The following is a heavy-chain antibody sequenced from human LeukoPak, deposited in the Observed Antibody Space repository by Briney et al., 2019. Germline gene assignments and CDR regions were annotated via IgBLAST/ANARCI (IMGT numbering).Heavy chain of an antibody. J-gene: IGHJ4*02. D-gene: IGHD3-3*01. V-gene: IGHV4-34*01. Sequence: PSETLSLTCAVYGGSFSGYYWSWIRQPPGKGLEWIGSIYYSGSAYYNPSLKSRVTISVDTSKNQFSLKLSSVTAADTAVYYCARGLASGYPPIPFDYWGQGTLVTVSS. CDR1: GGSFSGYY. CDR2: IYYSGSA. CDR3: ARGLASGYPPIPFDY.